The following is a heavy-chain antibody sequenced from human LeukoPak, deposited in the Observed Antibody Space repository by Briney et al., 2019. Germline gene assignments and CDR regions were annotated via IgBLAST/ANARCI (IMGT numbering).Heavy chain of an antibody. Sequence: SETLSLTCTVSGYFISSGYYWGWIRQPPGKGLEWIGTIYHSGNTYYSPSLKSRVTISIDTSKNHFSLKLSSVTAADTAVYYCAKRRGYTYENVFDIWGQGTMVTVSS. CDR3: AKRRGYTYENVFDI. D-gene: IGHD5-18*01. CDR2: IYHSGNT. CDR1: GYFISSGYY. J-gene: IGHJ3*02. V-gene: IGHV4-38-2*02.